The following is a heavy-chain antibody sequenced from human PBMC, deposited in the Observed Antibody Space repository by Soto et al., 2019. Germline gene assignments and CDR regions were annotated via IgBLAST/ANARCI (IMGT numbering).Heavy chain of an antibody. Sequence: QVQLVQSGAEVKKPGSSVKVSCKASGGTFSSYTISWVRQAPGQGLEWMGRIIPILGIANYAQKFQGRVTITADKSTSTAYKELSSLRSEDTAVYYCARAFGIAAGIDYWGQGTLVTVSS. CDR2: IIPILGIA. J-gene: IGHJ4*02. D-gene: IGHD6-13*01. CDR3: ARAFGIAAGIDY. V-gene: IGHV1-69*02. CDR1: GGTFSSYT.